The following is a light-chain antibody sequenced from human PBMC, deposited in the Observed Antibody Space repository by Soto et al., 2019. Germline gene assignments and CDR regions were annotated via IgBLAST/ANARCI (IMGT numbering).Light chain of an antibody. J-gene: IGKJ3*01. CDR1: QVIASA. CDR3: QQFNTYPQLS. V-gene: IGKV1-13*02. Sequence: AIQLTQFPPSLSASVGDRVTITCRASQVIASALAWYQQTPGKAPKLLIYDASTLEEGVPSRFSGAGSGTDFTLSISSLQPEDFATYSCQQFNTYPQLSFGPGTRVD. CDR2: DAS.